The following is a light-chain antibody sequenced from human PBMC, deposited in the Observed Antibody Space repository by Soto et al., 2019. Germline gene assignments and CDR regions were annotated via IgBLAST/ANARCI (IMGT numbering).Light chain of an antibody. CDR2: EVY. CDR1: SSDVGGYNY. Sequence: HSVLTQPPSASGFPGQSVTISCTRTSSDVGGYNYVSWYQHHPGKAPKLIIYEVYKRPSGVPDRFSGSKSGNTAALTVSGLQAEDEADYYCSSYVGTNSYVFGTGTKVTVL. V-gene: IGLV2-8*01. J-gene: IGLJ1*01. CDR3: SSYVGTNSYV.